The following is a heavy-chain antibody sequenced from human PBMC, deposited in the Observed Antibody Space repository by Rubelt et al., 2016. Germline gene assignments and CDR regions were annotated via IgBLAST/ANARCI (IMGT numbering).Heavy chain of an antibody. CDR2: INPSGGST. CDR3: ARTKTVEMATIPLAY. J-gene: IGHJ4*02. V-gene: IGHV1-46*01. Sequence: QVQLVQSGAEVKKPGASVMVSCKASGYTFTSYYMHWVRQAPGQGLEWMGIINPSGGSTSYEKKFKGRVTMTRDTSTSTVYMELSSLGSEDTAVYYCARTKTVEMATIPLAYWGQGTLVTVSS. D-gene: IGHD5-24*01. CDR1: GYTFTSYY.